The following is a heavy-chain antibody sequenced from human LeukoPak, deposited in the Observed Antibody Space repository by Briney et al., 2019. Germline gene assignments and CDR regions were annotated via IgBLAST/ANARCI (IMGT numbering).Heavy chain of an antibody. J-gene: IGHJ6*03. Sequence: SGGSLRLSCAASGFTFSSYSMNWVRQAPGKGLEWVSYISSSSSTIYYADSVKGRFTISRDNSKNTLYLQMNSLRAEDTAVYYCASVRGNDYYYYYYMDVWGKGTTVTVSS. CDR1: GFTFSSYS. V-gene: IGHV3-48*01. D-gene: IGHD3-10*02. CDR3: ASVRGNDYYYYYYMDV. CDR2: ISSSSSTI.